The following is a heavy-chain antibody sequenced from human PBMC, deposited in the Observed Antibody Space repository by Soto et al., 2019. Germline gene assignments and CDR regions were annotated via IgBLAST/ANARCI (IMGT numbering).Heavy chain of an antibody. J-gene: IGHJ5*02. Sequence: ASVKVSCKASGYTFTGYYMHWVRQAPGQGLEWMGWINPNSGGTNYAQKFQGWVTMTRDTSISTAYMELSRLRSDDTAVYYCAREARGRSSWYYHSRDWLHPWGQGTMVTVYS. CDR2: INPNSGGT. CDR3: AREARGRSSWYYHSRDWLHP. V-gene: IGHV1-2*04. D-gene: IGHD6-13*01. CDR1: GYTFTGYY.